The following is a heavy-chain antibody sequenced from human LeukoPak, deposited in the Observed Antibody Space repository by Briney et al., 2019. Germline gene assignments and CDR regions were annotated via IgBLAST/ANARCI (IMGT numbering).Heavy chain of an antibody. CDR3: ARAASSRYYYGMDV. V-gene: IGHV4-30-2*01. D-gene: IGHD2-2*01. CDR2: IYHSGST. Sequence: PSETLSLTCAVSGGSISGGGYSWSWIRQPPGKGLEWIGYIYHSGSTYYNPSLKSRVTISVDRSKNQFSLKLSSVTAADTAVYYCARAASSRYYYGMDVWGQGTTVTVSS. CDR1: GGSISGGGYS. J-gene: IGHJ6*02.